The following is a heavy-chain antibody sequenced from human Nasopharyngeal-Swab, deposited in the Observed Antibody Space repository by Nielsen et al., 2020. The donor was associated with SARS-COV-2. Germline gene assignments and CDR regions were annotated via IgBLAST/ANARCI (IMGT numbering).Heavy chain of an antibody. V-gene: IGHV4-34*01. CDR1: GGSFSGYY. CDR3: ARRNKNILTGFDY. Sequence: SQTLSLTCAVYGGSFSGYYCSWIRQPPGKGLEWIGEINHSGSTNYNPSLKSRVTISVDTSKNQFSLKLSSVTAADTAVYYCARRNKNILTGFDYWGQGTLVTVSS. CDR2: INHSGST. D-gene: IGHD3-9*01. J-gene: IGHJ4*02.